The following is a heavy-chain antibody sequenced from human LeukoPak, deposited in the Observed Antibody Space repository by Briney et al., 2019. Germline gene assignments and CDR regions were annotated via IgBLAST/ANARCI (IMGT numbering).Heavy chain of an antibody. CDR2: INPNSGGT. D-gene: IGHD2-2*01. CDR1: GYTFTGYY. J-gene: IGHJ5*02. CDR3: ARDVGYCSSTSCHNWFDP. V-gene: IGHV1-2*02. Sequence: ASVKVSCKASGYTFTGYYMHWVRQAPGQGLEWMGWINPNSGGTNYAQKFQGRVTMTRDTSISTAYMELSSLRSEDTAVYYCARDVGYCSSTSCHNWFDPWGQGTLVTVSS.